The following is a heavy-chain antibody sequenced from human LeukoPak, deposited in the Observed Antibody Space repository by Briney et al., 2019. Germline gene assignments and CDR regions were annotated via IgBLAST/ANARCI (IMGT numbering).Heavy chain of an antibody. CDR1: GFRFSDYW. CDR3: ARVGAWELQRVFDY. CDR2: IRQGGNEM. V-gene: IGHV3-7*01. Sequence: GGSLRLSCAASGFRFSDYWMTWVRQVPGKGLEWVANIRQGGNEMYYADSVKDRFTISRDNARNSLYLEMNSLRTEDTAVNYCARVGAWELQRVFDYWGQGTLVTVSS. J-gene: IGHJ4*02. D-gene: IGHD1-26*01.